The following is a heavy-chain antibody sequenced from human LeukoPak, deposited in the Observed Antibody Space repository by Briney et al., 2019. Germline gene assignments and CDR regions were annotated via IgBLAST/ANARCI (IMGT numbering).Heavy chain of an antibody. CDR2: IYSDGSST. Sequence: GGSLRLSCAASGFTFSSYWMHWVRQAPGKGLVWVSRIYSDGSSTCYADSVKGQFTISRDNAKKTLYKLRNSLRAEDTAVYYCAKAVPGIELDYWGQGTLVTVSS. V-gene: IGHV3-74*01. CDR3: AKAVPGIELDY. CDR1: GFTFSSYW. D-gene: IGHD6-13*01. J-gene: IGHJ4*02.